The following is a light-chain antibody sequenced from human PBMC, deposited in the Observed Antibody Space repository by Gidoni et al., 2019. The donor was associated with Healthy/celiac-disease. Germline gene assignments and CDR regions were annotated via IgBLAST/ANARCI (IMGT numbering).Light chain of an antibody. J-gene: IGKJ3*01. Sequence: DIQMTQSPSSLSASVGDRVTITCRASQSISSYLNWYQQKPGKAPKLLIYAASSLQSWVPSRFSGSGSGTDFTLTISSLQPEDFATYYCQQSYSTPLFTFGPXTKVDIK. CDR3: QQSYSTPLFT. CDR1: QSISSY. V-gene: IGKV1-39*01. CDR2: AAS.